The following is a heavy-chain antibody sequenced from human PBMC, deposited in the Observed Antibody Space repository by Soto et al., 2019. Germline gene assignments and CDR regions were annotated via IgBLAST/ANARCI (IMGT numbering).Heavy chain of an antibody. J-gene: IGHJ6*03. CDR3: SRGLDYGDYNRNYYYYYMDV. Sequence: QVQLVESGGGVVQPGRSLRLSCAASGFTFSTYNMHWVRQAPGKGLEWVALIWYDGSNKYYADSVKGRFTISRDNSKNTLYLQMHSLRAEDTDVYFCSRGLDYGDYNRNYYYYYMDVWGKGTTVTVSS. CDR1: GFTFSTYN. CDR2: IWYDGSNK. D-gene: IGHD4-17*01. V-gene: IGHV3-33*01.